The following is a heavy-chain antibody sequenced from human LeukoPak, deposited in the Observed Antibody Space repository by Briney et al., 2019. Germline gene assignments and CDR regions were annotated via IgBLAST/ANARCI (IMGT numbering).Heavy chain of an antibody. J-gene: IGHJ4*02. D-gene: IGHD3-10*01. CDR2: ISGGGGRT. V-gene: IGHV3-23*01. Sequence: PGESLRLSCAASGFTLNSYSMSWVRQAPGKGLEWVSPISGGGGRTWYADSFKGRFTISRDNSKNTGDVQLNSLRAEDTAVYYCAKFRGFERTSIDSWGKGTLVTVSS. CDR1: GFTLNSYS. CDR3: AKFRGFERTSIDS.